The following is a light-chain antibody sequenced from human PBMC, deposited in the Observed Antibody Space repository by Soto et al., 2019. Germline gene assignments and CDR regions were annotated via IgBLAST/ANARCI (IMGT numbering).Light chain of an antibody. Sequence: EIVLTQSPGTLSLSPGESATLSCRASQSVSSSYLAWYQQKPGQAPRILIHDDSTRATGIPDRLSGSGSGTELILTISSLEPEDFAVYYCQXRSNWPPTCGQGTRLEIK. V-gene: IGKV3D-20*02. CDR3: QXRSNWPPT. CDR2: DDS. CDR1: QSVSSSY. J-gene: IGKJ5*01.